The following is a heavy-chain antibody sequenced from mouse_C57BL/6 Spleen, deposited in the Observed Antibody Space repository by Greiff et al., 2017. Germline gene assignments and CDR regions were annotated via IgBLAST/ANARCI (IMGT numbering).Heavy chain of an antibody. CDR3: ASRSSGYLDY. CDR1: GYAFSSYW. CDR2: IYPGDGDT. Sequence: LKQSGASVKISCKASGYAFSSYWMNWVKQRPGKGLEWIGQIYPGDGDTSYNGKFKGKATLTADKSSSTAYMQLSSLTSEDSAVYFCASRSSGYLDYWGQGTTLTVSS. D-gene: IGHD3-2*02. V-gene: IGHV1-80*01. J-gene: IGHJ2*01.